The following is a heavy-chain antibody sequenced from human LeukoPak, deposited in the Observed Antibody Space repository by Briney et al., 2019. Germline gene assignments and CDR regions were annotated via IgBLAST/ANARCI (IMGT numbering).Heavy chain of an antibody. J-gene: IGHJ6*02. CDR1: GFTFSSYA. D-gene: IGHD4-17*01. CDR2: ISYDGSNK. Sequence: GGSLRLSCAASGFTFSSYAMHWVRQAPGKGLEGVAVISYDGSNKHYADSVKGRFTISRDNSKNTLYLQMNSLRAEDTAVYYCARDIFGGGDYGSYYYGMDVWGQGTTVTVSS. V-gene: IGHV3-30-3*01. CDR3: ARDIFGGGDYGSYYYGMDV.